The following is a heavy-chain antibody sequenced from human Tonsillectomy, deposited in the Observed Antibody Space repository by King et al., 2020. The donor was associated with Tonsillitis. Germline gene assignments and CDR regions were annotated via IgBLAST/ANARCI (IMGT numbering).Heavy chain of an antibody. Sequence: VQLVESGAEVKKPGESLKISCKGSGYSFPSSWIGWVRQTPGKGLEWMGIIYPGDSDAKYSPSFQGQVTFSADNSIDTAYLQRSSRKASDTAMYYCARRGRGSGLHRGFDSWGQGTLVTVSS. V-gene: IGHV5-51*03. CDR3: ARRGRGSGLHRGFDS. CDR1: GYSFPSSW. J-gene: IGHJ4*02. CDR2: IYPGDSDA. D-gene: IGHD6-19*01.